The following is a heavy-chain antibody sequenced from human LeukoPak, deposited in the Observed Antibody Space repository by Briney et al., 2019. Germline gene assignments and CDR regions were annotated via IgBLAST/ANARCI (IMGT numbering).Heavy chain of an antibody. J-gene: IGHJ4*02. CDR2: ISSSGSTI. CDR1: GFTFSDYY. V-gene: IGHV3-11*01. Sequence: GGSLRLSCAASGFTFSDYYMSWIRQAPGKGLEWVSYISSSGSTIYYADSVKGRFTISRDNAKNSLYLQMNSLRAEDTAVYYCARDELSVVVAAIHGPVDYWGRGTLVTVSS. CDR3: ARDELSVVVAAIHGPVDY. D-gene: IGHD2-15*01.